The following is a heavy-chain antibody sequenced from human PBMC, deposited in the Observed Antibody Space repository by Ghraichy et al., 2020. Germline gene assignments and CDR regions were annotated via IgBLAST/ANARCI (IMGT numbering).Heavy chain of an antibody. J-gene: IGHJ4*02. CDR3: ARDNHASLDY. CDR1: GFTLSFYW. D-gene: IGHD3-16*01. Sequence: GSLRLSCAASGFTLSFYWMHWVRQAPGKGLVWVARISTDGSIIAYAESVKGRFTISRDNAKDTPYLLMNSLRAEDTAVYYCARDNHASLDYWGQGSLVTVSS. CDR2: ISTDGSII. V-gene: IGHV3-74*01.